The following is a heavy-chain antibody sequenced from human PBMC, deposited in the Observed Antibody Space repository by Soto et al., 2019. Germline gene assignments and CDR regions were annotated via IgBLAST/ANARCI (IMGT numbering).Heavy chain of an antibody. Sequence: PLETLSLTCTVSGGSISSYYWSWIRQPPGKGLEWIGYIYYSGSTNYNPSLRSRVTISVDTSKNQFSLKLSSVTAADTAVYYCARDQSGYYGSVSYILSGYYYYMDVWGKGTSVTVSS. D-gene: IGHD3-10*01. J-gene: IGHJ6*03. CDR1: GGSISSYY. CDR3: ARDQSGYYGSVSYILSGYYYYMDV. CDR2: IYYSGST. V-gene: IGHV4-59*01.